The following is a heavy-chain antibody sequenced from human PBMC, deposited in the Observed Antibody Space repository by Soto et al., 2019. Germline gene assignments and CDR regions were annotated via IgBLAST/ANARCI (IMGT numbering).Heavy chain of an antibody. J-gene: IGHJ4*02. CDR1: GGSISSSSYY. CDR3: ARGSTGYSGSWYGY. CDR2: IYYSGST. V-gene: IGHV4-39*01. Sequence: PSETLSLTCTVSGGSISSSSYYWGWIRQPPGKGLEWIGSIYYSGSTYYNPSLKSRVTISVDTSKNQFSLKLSSVTAADTAVYYCARGSTGYSGSWYGYWGQGTLVTVSS. D-gene: IGHD6-13*01.